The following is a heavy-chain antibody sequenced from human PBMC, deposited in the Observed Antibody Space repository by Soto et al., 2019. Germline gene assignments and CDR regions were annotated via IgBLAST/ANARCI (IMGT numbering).Heavy chain of an antibody. CDR3: VRDLLGSGGHFDY. Sequence: GGSLRLSCAASGFTFNSYGFNWVRQAPGKGLEWVAVIWYDGNTKYYADSVKGRFTISRDNSRNTVYLQMNSLRAEDTAVYHCVRDLLGSGGHFDYWGQGTPVTVSS. D-gene: IGHD7-27*01. V-gene: IGHV3-33*01. J-gene: IGHJ4*02. CDR1: GFTFNSYG. CDR2: IWYDGNTK.